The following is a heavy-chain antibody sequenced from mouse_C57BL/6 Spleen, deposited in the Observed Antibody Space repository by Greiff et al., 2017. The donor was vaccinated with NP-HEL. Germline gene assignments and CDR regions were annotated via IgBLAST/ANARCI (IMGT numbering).Heavy chain of an antibody. CDR3: ARGRPYLDY. V-gene: IGHV1-61*01. CDR1: GYTFTSYW. J-gene: IGHJ2*01. Sequence: VQLQQSGAELVRPGSSVKLSCKASGYTFTSYWMDWVKQRPGQGLEWIGNIYPSDSETHYNQKFKDKATLTVDKSSSTAYMQLSSLTSEDSAVYYCARGRPYLDYWGQGTTLTVSS. CDR2: IYPSDSET.